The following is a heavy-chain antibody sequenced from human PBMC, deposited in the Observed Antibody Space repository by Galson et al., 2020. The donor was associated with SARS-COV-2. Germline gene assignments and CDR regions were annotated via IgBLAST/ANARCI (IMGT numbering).Heavy chain of an antibody. V-gene: IGHV4-4*02. J-gene: IGHJ5*02. Sequence: ASETLSLTCTVSGGSISSSNWWSWVRQPPGKGLEWIGEIYHSGSTNYNPSLKSRVTISVDKSKNQFSLKLSSVTAADTAVYYCARGSSTSYNWFDPWGQGTLVTVSS. CDR2: IYHSGST. CDR1: GGSISSSNW. CDR3: ARGSSTSYNWFDP. D-gene: IGHD2-2*01.